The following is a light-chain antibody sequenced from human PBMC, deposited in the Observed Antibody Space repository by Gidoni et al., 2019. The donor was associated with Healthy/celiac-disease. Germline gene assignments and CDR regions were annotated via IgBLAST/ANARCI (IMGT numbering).Light chain of an antibody. CDR1: QSISSY. Sequence: DIQMTQSPSSLSASVGDRVTITCRASQSISSYLNWYQQKPEKAPKLLNYAASSLQSRDPPRCRSGGSRADITLTISSLQPEDLATYCYQQNYSTPLLFGGGTKVEIK. J-gene: IGKJ4*02. CDR3: QQNYSTPLL. V-gene: IGKV1-39*01. CDR2: AAS.